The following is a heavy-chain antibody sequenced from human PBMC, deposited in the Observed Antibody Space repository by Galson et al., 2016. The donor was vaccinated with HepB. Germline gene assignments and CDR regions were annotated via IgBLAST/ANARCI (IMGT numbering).Heavy chain of an antibody. V-gene: IGHV1-8*01. Sequence: SVKVSCKASGYTFTSYDIHWVRQATGQGLEWMGWMNPSSKNAGFAQKFEGRFTVTRDISISTVYMELSSLRSEDTAVYYCARGQTPWKRFDPWGQGTLVTVSS. CDR1: GYTFTSYD. CDR2: MNPSSKNA. CDR3: ARGQTPWKRFDP. J-gene: IGHJ5*02. D-gene: IGHD1-1*01.